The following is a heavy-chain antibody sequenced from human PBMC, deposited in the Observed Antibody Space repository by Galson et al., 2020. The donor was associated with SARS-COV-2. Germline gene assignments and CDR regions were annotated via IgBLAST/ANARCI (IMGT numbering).Heavy chain of an antibody. Sequence: QISCQASGYTFTSSAMHWVRPAPGQRLEWRGWINPGNGNTKYSQKFQGRVTITRDTSASTAYMELSSLRSEDTAVYYCAGPSSSSWDCYFDYGGQGTVVTVSS. CDR3: AGPSSSSWDCYFDY. J-gene: IGHJ4*02. V-gene: IGHV1-3*01. CDR1: GYTFTSSA. CDR2: INPGNGNT. D-gene: IGHD6-13*01.